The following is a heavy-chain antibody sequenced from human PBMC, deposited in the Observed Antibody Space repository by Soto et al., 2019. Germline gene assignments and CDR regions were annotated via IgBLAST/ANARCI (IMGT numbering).Heavy chain of an antibody. CDR1: GFTFDDYA. Sequence: EVQLVESGGGLVQPGRSLRLSCAASGFTFDDYAMHWVRRVPGKGLEWVSSISWNSNIIGYADSVKGRFTISRDNAKNSLYLQMNSLRLEDTALYYCAKGGPDGFCSGGRCYFDYWCQGTLVTVSS. V-gene: IGHV3-9*01. CDR3: AKGGPDGFCSGGRCYFDY. D-gene: IGHD2-15*01. J-gene: IGHJ4*02. CDR2: ISWNSNII.